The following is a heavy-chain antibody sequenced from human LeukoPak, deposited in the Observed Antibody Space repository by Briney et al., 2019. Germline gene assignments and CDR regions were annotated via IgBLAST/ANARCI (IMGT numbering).Heavy chain of an antibody. CDR2: MNPNSGAT. CDR3: ARGPAYSEYGVLGYSHYSMDV. J-gene: IGHJ6*03. Sequence: ASVKVSCKASGYTFTSHDINWVRQATGQGLGWMGWMNPNSGATGYAQKFRGRITMTRDTSLTTAYMELSSLRSEETALYYCARGPAYSEYGVLGYSHYSMDVWGKGTTVTVS. CDR1: GYTFTSHD. D-gene: IGHD4-17*01. V-gene: IGHV1-8*01.